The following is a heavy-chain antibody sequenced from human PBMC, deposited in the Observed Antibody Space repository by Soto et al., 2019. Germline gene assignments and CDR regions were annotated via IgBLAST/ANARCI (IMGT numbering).Heavy chain of an antibody. D-gene: IGHD2-15*01. Sequence: EVQLVESGGGLVQPGGSLRLSCAASGFTFSNYWMYWVRQAPGKGLEWVSRINSDGSVSSYADSVKGRLTISRDNVKNPLYLQMDSLIAEDTAVYYCARGDCVGGTCYSLAGSFYYYMDVWGKGTTVTVFS. V-gene: IGHV3-74*02. CDR1: GFTFSNYW. CDR3: ARGDCVGGTCYSLAGSFYYYMDV. CDR2: INSDGSVS. J-gene: IGHJ6*03.